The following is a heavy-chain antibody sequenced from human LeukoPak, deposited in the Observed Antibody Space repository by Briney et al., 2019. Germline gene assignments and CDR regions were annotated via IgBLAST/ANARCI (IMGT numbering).Heavy chain of an antibody. CDR1: GYTFTSYY. J-gene: IGHJ4*02. D-gene: IGHD3-9*01. CDR3: AREGGRYFDWLLRDSYFDY. V-gene: IGHV1-46*01. CDR2: INPGGGST. Sequence: ASVKVSCKASGYTFTSYYMHWVRQAPGQGLEWMGIINPGGGSTSYAQKFQGRVTMTRDTSTSTVYMELSSLRSEDTAVYYCAREGGRYFDWLLRDSYFDYWGQGTLVTVSS.